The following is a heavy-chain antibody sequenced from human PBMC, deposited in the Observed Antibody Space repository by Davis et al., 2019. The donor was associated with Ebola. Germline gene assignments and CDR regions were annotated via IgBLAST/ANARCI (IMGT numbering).Heavy chain of an antibody. D-gene: IGHD2-15*01. CDR1: GYTFTSYG. CDR2: ISAYNGNT. J-gene: IGHJ4*02. V-gene: IGHV1-18*01. CDR3: ARGYCSGGSCYSPDY. Sequence: AASVKVSCKASGYTFTSYGISWVRQAPGQGLEWMGWISAYNGNTNYAQKLQGRVTMTTDTSTSTAYMELRSLRSDDTAVYYCARGYCSGGSCYSPDYWGKGTLVTVSS.